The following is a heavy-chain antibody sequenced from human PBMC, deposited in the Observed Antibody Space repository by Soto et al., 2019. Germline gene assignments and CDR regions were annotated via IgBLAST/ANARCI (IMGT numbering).Heavy chain of an antibody. J-gene: IGHJ4*02. Sequence: QALTCAVYGGRFSAAYWSWIRRPPGKGLEWIGEINHSGSTNYNPSLKRRVTISVDTSKNQFSLKLSSVTAADTAVYYCARGASLGIAARYFDYWGQGTLVT. CDR2: INHSGST. D-gene: IGHD6-6*01. V-gene: IGHV4-34*01. CDR3: ARGASLGIAARYFDY. CDR1: GGRFSAAY.